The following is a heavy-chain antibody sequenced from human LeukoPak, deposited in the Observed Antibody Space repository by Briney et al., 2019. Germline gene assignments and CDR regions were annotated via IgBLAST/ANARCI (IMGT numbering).Heavy chain of an antibody. CDR2: MSRSRGGT. Sequence: GGSVRLSCAASGFTFSSYAMSWVRQAPGKGLEWVAAMSRSRGGTYLAAFVKGRFTISRDNSKNTLYLQMNSLRAEDTAVYYCAKDSGLRVVPAAIPDYWGQGTLVTVSS. CDR1: GFTFSSYA. D-gene: IGHD2-2*01. V-gene: IGHV3-23*01. CDR3: AKDSGLRVVPAAIPDY. J-gene: IGHJ4*02.